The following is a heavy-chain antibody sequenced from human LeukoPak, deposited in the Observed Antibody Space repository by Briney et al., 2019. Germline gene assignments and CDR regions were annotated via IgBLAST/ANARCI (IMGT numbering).Heavy chain of an antibody. CDR3: ARLSGSYVFDY. CDR1: GFTFSSYA. D-gene: IGHD1-26*01. CDR2: ISSNGGST. V-gene: IGHV3-64*01. J-gene: IGHJ4*02. Sequence: PGGPLRLSCAASGFTFSSYAMHWVRQAPGKGLEYVSAISSNGGSTYYANSVKGRFTISRDNSKNTLYLQMGSLRAEDMAVYYCARLSGSYVFDYWGQGTLVTVSS.